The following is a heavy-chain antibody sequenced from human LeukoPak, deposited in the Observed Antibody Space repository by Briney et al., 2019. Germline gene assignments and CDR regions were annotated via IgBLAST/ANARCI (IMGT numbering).Heavy chain of an antibody. Sequence: SVKVSCKASGGTFSSYAISWVRQAPGQGLDWMGGIIPIFGTANYAQKFQGRVTITADESTSTAYMELSSLRSEDTAVYYCARETLSTDYYGSGSYYNGWDYWGQGTLVTVSS. J-gene: IGHJ4*02. CDR2: IIPIFGTA. CDR1: GGTFSSYA. V-gene: IGHV1-69*01. CDR3: ARETLSTDYYGSGSYYNGWDY. D-gene: IGHD3-10*01.